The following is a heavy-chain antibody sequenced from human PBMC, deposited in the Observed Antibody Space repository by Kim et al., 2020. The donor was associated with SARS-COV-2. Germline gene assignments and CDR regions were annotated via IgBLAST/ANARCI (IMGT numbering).Heavy chain of an antibody. J-gene: IGHJ5*02. CDR3: ARDTGGGPPTVTEADGFDP. CDR1: GYTFTSYA. D-gene: IGHD4-17*01. V-gene: IGHV7-4-1*02. CDR2: INTNTGNP. Sequence: ASVKVSCKASGYTFTSYAMNWVRQAPGQGLEWMGWINTNTGNPTYAQGFTGRFVFSLDTSVSTAYLQISSLKAEDTAVYYCARDTGGGPPTVTEADGFDPWGQGTLVTVSS.